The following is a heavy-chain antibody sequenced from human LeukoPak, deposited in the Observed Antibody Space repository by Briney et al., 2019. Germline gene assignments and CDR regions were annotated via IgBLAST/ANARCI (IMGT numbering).Heavy chain of an antibody. Sequence: SETLSLTCTVSGGSISSGDYYWSWIRQPPGKGLEWIGYIYYSGSTYYNPSLKSRVTISVDTSKNQFSLKLGSVTAADTAVYYCARDRGKYCSGGSCYAINWYFDLWGRGTLVTVSS. CDR3: ARDRGKYCSGGSCYAINWYFDL. V-gene: IGHV4-30-4*01. D-gene: IGHD2-15*01. J-gene: IGHJ2*01. CDR2: IYYSGST. CDR1: GGSISSGDYY.